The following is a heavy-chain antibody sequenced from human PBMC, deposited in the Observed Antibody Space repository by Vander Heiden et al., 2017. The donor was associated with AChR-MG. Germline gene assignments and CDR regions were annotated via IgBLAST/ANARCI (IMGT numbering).Heavy chain of an antibody. J-gene: IGHJ4*02. Sequence: QVQLVQSGAEVKKPGASVKVSCKASGYTFTSYGLSWVRQAPGQGLEWMGWISAYNGNTNYAQKLQGRVTMTTDTSTSTAYMELRSLRSDDTAVYYCARVVGGPILDPEPLGNLDYWGQGTLVTVSS. V-gene: IGHV1-18*01. D-gene: IGHD6-13*01. CDR2: ISAYNGNT. CDR1: GYTFTSYG. CDR3: ARVVGGPILDPEPLGNLDY.